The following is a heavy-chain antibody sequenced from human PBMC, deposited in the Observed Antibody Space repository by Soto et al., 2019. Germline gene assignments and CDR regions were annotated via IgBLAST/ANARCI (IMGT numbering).Heavy chain of an antibody. CDR3: ARAELVAADFDY. CDR1: GYTFTGYA. D-gene: IGHD5-12*01. V-gene: IGHV1-3*05. Sequence: QVQLVQSGAEEKKPGASVKVSCKASGYTFTGYAMHWVRQAPGQRLEWMGWINAGNGNTKYSQKFQGRVTITRDTSASTAYIELSSLRSEDTAVYYCARAELVAADFDYWGQGTLVTVSS. J-gene: IGHJ4*02. CDR2: INAGNGNT.